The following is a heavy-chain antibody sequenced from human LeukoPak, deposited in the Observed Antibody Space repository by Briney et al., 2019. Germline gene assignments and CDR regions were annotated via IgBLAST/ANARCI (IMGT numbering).Heavy chain of an antibody. CDR2: IKPDGSET. CDR1: GFMFSTYW. Sequence: PGGSLRLSCAASGFMFSTYWMTWVRQAPGKGLEFVANIKPDGSETYYVDSVKGRFTISRDNTKNLVFLQMKSLRGEDAAVHHCGGFGYEAAIDLWGQGTLVTVSS. D-gene: IGHD2-15*01. V-gene: IGHV3-7*01. CDR3: GGFGYEAAIDL. J-gene: IGHJ4*02.